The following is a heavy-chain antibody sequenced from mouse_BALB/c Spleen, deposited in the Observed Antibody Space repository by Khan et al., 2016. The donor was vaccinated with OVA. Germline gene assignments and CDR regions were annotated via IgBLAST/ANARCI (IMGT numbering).Heavy chain of an antibody. CDR1: GFSLTGYG. D-gene: IGHD2-10*01. V-gene: IGHV2-6-7*01. CDR2: IWGDGST. Sequence: QVQLKESGPGLVAPSQSLSITCTVSGFSLTGYGVNWVRQPPGKGLEWLGMIWGDGSTDYNSALKSRLSISKDNSKSQVFLKMHSLQTDDTARYYCARAYYCNYREAMDYWGQGTSVTVSS. CDR3: ARAYYCNYREAMDY. J-gene: IGHJ4*01.